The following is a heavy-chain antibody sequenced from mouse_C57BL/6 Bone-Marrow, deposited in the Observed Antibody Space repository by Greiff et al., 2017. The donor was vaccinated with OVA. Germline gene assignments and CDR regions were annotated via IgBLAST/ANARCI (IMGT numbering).Heavy chain of an antibody. J-gene: IGHJ3*01. CDR2: ISSGGNYT. Sequence: VQLKESGGDLVKPGGSLKLSCAASGFTFSSYGMSWVRQTPDKRLEWVATISSGGNYTYYPDSVKGRFTISRDNAKNTLYLQMSSLKSEDTAMYYCARHPYYDYDGAWFAYWGQGTLVTVSA. CDR3: ARHPYYDYDGAWFAY. V-gene: IGHV5-6*01. CDR1: GFTFSSYG. D-gene: IGHD2-4*01.